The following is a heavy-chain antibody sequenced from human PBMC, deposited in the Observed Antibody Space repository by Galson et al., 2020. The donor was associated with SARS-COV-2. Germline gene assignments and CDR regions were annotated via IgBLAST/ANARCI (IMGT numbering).Heavy chain of an antibody. CDR2: MIPRLDVA. D-gene: IGHD7-27*01. V-gene: IGHV1-69*10. CDR1: RGTISRSA. CDR3: ARDGAGGGMAWGHYFYYYMDV. Sequence: SVTFPCSPSRGTISRSAILRVRHAPGQGLEWTGGMIPRLDVANYAQKFQGRVTITVDKSSKIAYMELSSLRSEDTAIYYCARDGAGGGMAWGHYFYYYMDVWGKGTTVTVSS. J-gene: IGHJ6*03.